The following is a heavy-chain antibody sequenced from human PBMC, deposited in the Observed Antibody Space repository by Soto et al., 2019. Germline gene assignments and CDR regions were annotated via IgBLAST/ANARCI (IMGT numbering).Heavy chain of an antibody. CDR1: GYTLTSYA. CDR3: ARGPTDYYDNSANYFLDY. Sequence: ASVKVSCKASGYTLTSYAMHWVRQAPGQRLEWMGWINTYNGNTKYAERFQGRVTMTTDTTTNTAYMELRNLRSDDTAVYYCARGPTDYYDNSANYFLDYWGQGTLVTVSS. V-gene: IGHV1-3*04. CDR2: INTYNGNT. D-gene: IGHD3-22*01. J-gene: IGHJ4*02.